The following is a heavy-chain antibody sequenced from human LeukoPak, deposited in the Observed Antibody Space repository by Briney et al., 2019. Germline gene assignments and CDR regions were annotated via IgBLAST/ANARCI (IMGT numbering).Heavy chain of an antibody. D-gene: IGHD4-17*01. Sequence: GGSLRLSCAASGFTLSDYYMSWIRQAPGKGLEWVSYISSSGSTIYYADSVKGRFTISRDNAKNSLYLQMNSLRAEDTAVYYCARTLHTVTTRYSDYWGQGTLVTVSS. CDR2: ISSSGSTI. CDR3: ARTLHTVTTRYSDY. CDR1: GFTLSDYY. J-gene: IGHJ4*02. V-gene: IGHV3-11*01.